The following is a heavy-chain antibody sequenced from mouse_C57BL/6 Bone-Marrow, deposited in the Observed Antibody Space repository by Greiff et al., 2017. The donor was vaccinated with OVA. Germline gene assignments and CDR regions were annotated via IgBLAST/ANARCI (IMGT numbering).Heavy chain of an antibody. J-gene: IGHJ4*01. CDR1: GYAFSNYW. V-gene: IGHV1-80*01. Sequence: QVQLQQSGADLVKPEASVKISCKASGYAFSNYWMNWVKQRPGKGLEWIGQIYPGDGDTNYNGKFKGKATLTADKSSSTAYMQLKSLTSEDSAVYYCARRYNYYAMDYWGQGTSVTVSS. CDR3: ARRYNYYAMDY. CDR2: IYPGDGDT. D-gene: IGHD1-1*01.